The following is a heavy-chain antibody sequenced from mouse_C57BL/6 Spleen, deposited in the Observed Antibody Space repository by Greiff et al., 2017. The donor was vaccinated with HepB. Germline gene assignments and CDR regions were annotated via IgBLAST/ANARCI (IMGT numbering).Heavy chain of an antibody. Sequence: DVQLVESGGGLVKPGGSLKLSCAASGFTFSDYGMHWVRQAPEKGLEWVAYISSGSSTIYYADTVKGRFTISRDNAKNTLFLQMTSLRSEDTAMYYCARCDYEGYYAMDDWGQGTSVTVSS. CDR2: ISSGSSTI. CDR1: GFTFSDYG. J-gene: IGHJ4*01. D-gene: IGHD2-4*01. V-gene: IGHV5-17*01. CDR3: ARCDYEGYYAMDD.